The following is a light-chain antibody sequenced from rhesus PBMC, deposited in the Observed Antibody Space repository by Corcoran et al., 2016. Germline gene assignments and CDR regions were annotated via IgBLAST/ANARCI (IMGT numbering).Light chain of an antibody. V-gene: IGKV1-74*01. Sequence: DIQMTQSSSSLSASVGDRVTITCRASENVNNYLNWYQQKPGKAPKLLSYKAYTLQSGVPSRFSGSGSGTDYTFTSSSLQPEDVATYYCQHGYGTPFTFGPGTKLDIK. CDR2: KAY. CDR1: ENVNNY. J-gene: IGKJ3*01. CDR3: QHGYGTPFT.